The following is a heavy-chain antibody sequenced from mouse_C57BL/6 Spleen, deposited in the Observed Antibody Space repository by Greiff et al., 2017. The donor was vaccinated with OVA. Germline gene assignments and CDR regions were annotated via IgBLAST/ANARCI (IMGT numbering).Heavy chain of an antibody. J-gene: IGHJ4*01. V-gene: IGHV2-9-1*01. D-gene: IGHD1-1*01. CDR2: IWTGGGT. Sequence: VKLMESGPGLVAPSQCLSITCTVSGFSLTSYAISWVRQPPGKGLEWLGVIWTGGGTNYNSALKARLSISKDNSKSQVYLKMNSLQTDDTARYYCARVPSTVVAEYYAMGYWGQGTSVTVSS. CDR3: ARVPSTVVAEYYAMGY. CDR1: GFSLTSYA.